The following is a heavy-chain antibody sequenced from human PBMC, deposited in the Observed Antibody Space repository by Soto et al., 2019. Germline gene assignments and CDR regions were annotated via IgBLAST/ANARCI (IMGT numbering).Heavy chain of an antibody. Sequence: GGSLRLSCAASGFTFSTYAMHWVRQAPGKGLEWVAVIAYDGSMKNLADSVQDRFSIFRDNSKHTLYLQMNSLRPEDAAVYYCARDAVKDGHNYDYFDYWGQGTLVTVSS. J-gene: IGHJ4*02. CDR2: IAYDGSMK. CDR3: ARDAVKDGHNYDYFDY. CDR1: GFTFSTYA. D-gene: IGHD3-16*01. V-gene: IGHV3-30-3*01.